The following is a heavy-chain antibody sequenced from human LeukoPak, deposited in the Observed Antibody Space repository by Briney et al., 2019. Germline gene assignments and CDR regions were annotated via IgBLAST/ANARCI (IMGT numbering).Heavy chain of an antibody. CDR1: GGSISSSSAY. CDR3: AGPRGFSYGYFDY. D-gene: IGHD5-18*01. V-gene: IGHV4-39*01. CDR2: IYYTKNT. Sequence: SETLSLTCTVSGGSISSSSAYWGWIRQPPGKGLEWIGSIYYTKNTYYNPSLESRVTISADTSKSQFSLTLGSVSATDTAVYYCAGPRGFSYGYFDYWGQGTLVTVSS. J-gene: IGHJ4*02.